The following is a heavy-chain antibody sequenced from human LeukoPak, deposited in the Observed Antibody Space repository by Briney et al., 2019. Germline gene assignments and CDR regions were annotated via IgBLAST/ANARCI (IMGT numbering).Heavy chain of an antibody. CDR3: ARGRDSDSWYFDWFDT. V-gene: IGHV1-3*01. D-gene: IGHD6-13*01. CDR2: INAGNGNT. CDR1: GYTFTSYA. J-gene: IGHJ5*02. Sequence: GASVKVSCKASGYTFTSYAMHWVRQAPGQRLEWMGWINAGNGNTKYSQEFQGRVTITRDTSASTAYMELSSLRSDDTAVYYCARGRDSDSWYFDWFDTWGQETLVTVSS.